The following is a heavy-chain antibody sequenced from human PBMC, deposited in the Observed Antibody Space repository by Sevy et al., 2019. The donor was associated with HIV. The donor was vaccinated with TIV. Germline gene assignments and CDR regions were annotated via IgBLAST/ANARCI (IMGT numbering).Heavy chain of an antibody. J-gene: IGHJ3*02. CDR1: GFTFSDYY. CDR3: AREARYCSSTSCSDAFDI. Sequence: GSLRLSCAASGFTFSDYYMSWIRQAPGKGLEWVSYISSSGSTIYYADSVKGRFTISRDNAKNSLYLQMNSLRAEDTAVYYCAREARYCSSTSCSDAFDIWGQGTMVTVSS. D-gene: IGHD2-2*01. V-gene: IGHV3-11*01. CDR2: ISSSGSTI.